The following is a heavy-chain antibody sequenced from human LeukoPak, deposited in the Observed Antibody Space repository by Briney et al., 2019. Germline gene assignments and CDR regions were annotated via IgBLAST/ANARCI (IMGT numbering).Heavy chain of an antibody. D-gene: IGHD6-19*01. Sequence: GSLRLSCAASGFTFSSNSMNWVRQAPGKGLEWISYISSGSSTIYYADSVRGRFTISRDTAKNSLYLQMNSLRAEDTAVYYCAKDGPGFSGWADYWGQGTLVTVSS. J-gene: IGHJ4*02. V-gene: IGHV3-48*01. CDR3: AKDGPGFSGWADY. CDR2: ISSGSSTI. CDR1: GFTFSSNS.